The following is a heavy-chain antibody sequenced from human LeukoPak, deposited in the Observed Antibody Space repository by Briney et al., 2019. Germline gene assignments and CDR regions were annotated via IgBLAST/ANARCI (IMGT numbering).Heavy chain of an antibody. V-gene: IGHV3-48*04. CDR1: GFTLSSFH. D-gene: IGHD2-15*01. J-gene: IGHJ4*02. CDR2: ISSSSSTI. CDR3: ALVVVAATRWSR. Sequence: GGSLRLSCAASGFTLSSFHMYWVRQAPGKGLEWVSYISSSSSTIYYADSVKGRFTISRDNAKNSLYLQMNSLRAEDTAVYYCALVVVAATRWSRWGQGTLVTVSS.